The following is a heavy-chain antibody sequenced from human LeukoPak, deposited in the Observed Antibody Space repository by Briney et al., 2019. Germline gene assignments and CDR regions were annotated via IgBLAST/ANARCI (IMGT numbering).Heavy chain of an antibody. CDR2: TYTSGNT. CDR1: GGSISSYY. CDR3: ARPYSSGWSGAFDI. Sequence: SETLSLTCTVSGGSISSYYWSWIRQPPGKRLEWIGNTYTSGNTNYNPSLKSRVAISVDTSKNQFSLKLNSVTAADTAVYYCARPYSSGWSGAFDIRGQGTMVTVSS. V-gene: IGHV4-4*09. D-gene: IGHD6-19*01. J-gene: IGHJ3*02.